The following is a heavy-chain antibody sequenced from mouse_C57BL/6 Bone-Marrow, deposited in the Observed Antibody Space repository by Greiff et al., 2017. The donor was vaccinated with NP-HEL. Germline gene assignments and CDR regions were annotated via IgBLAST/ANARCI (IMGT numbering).Heavy chain of an antibody. CDR3: AREGASGY. CDR2: INPNNGGT. D-gene: IGHD3-1*01. V-gene: IGHV1-26*01. J-gene: IGHJ2*01. Sequence: VQLQQSGPELVKPGASVKISCKASGYTFTDYYMNWVKQSLGKSLEWIGDINPNNGGTSYNQKFKGKATLTVDKSSSTAYMELRSLTSEDSAVYYCAREGASGYWGQGTTLTVSS. CDR1: GYTFTDYY.